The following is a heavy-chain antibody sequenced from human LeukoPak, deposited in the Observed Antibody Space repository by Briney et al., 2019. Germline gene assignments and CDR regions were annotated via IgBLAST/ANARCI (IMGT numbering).Heavy chain of an antibody. J-gene: IGHJ4*01. CDR3: ARGGYSYCFGY. D-gene: IGHD5-18*01. CDR2: INHSGST. Sequence: SETLSLTCAVYGGSFSGYYWSWIRQPPGKGLEWIGEINHSGSTNYNPSLKSRVTISVDTSKNQFSLKLSSVTAADTAVYYCARGGYSYCFGYWGQGTLVTVSS. CDR1: GGSFSGYY. V-gene: IGHV4-34*01.